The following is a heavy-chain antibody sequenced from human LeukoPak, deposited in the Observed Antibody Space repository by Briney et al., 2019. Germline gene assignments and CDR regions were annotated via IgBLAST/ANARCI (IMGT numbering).Heavy chain of an antibody. CDR2: MNPNSGNT. CDR1: GYTFTSYD. V-gene: IGHV1-8*01. CDR3: ARGRGFGELFTDDY. J-gene: IGHJ4*02. D-gene: IGHD3-10*01. Sequence: ASVKLSCKASGYTFTSYDINWVRQATGQGLEWMGWMNPNSGNTGYAQKFQGRVTMTRNTSISTAYMELSSLRSEDTAVYYCARGRGFGELFTDDYWGQGTLVTVSS.